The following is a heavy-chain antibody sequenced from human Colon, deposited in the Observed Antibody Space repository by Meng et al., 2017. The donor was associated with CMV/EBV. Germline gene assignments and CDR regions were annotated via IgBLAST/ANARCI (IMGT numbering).Heavy chain of an antibody. J-gene: IGHJ6*02. CDR1: GFSFDDYA. D-gene: IGHD5-12*01. CDR2: VNWGGDKI. Sequence: LKISCVASGFSFDDYAMHWVRQVPGKGLEWVSNVNWGGDKIGYADSVKGRFTISRDNAKNSLYLQMDSLRAADTAVYYCAKDRTVGGYTFGLDVWGQGTTVTVSS. CDR3: AKDRTVGGYTFGLDV. V-gene: IGHV3-9*01.